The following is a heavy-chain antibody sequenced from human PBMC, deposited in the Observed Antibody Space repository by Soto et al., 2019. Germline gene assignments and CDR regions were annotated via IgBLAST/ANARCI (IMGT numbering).Heavy chain of an antibody. J-gene: IGHJ4*02. V-gene: IGHV3-23*01. Sequence: GGSMRLSWAAAGFTFSNYARSWGRQAPGKGLEWVSLVSATAGTTYYTDSVKGRFTISRDNSRNTVYLQMNSLRADDTAVYYCAKDRLAGGFDYWGQGTLVTVSS. CDR3: AKDRLAGGFDY. CDR1: GFTFSNYA. CDR2: VSATAGTT. D-gene: IGHD3-16*01.